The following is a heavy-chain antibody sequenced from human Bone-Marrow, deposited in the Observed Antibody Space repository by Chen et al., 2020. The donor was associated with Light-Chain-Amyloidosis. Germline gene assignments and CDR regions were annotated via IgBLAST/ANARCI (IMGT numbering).Heavy chain of an antibody. J-gene: IGHJ4*02. CDR1: GFTFSDFG. Sequence: VQLVESGGGVAQPGTSLRLSCAASGFTFSDFGFHWVRQAPGKGLEWVAVQWFNGNDNYADSVRGRFTISRDSSKNMLFLKLNSLRVEDTAIYYCARDSIEGPTDFDYWGQGTLVTVSS. D-gene: IGHD3-3*02. CDR3: ARDSIEGPTDFDY. CDR2: QWFNGND. V-gene: IGHV3-33*01.